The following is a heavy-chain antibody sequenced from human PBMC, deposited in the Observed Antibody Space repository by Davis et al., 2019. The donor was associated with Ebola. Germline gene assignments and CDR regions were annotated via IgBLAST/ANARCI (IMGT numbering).Heavy chain of an antibody. CDR2: IYWDDDK. D-gene: IGHD3-3*01. V-gene: IGHV2-5*02. J-gene: IGHJ4*02. CDR3: AHSVPKKFFESNAVFDY. CDR1: GFSLITTGVG. Sequence: SGPTLVKPTQTLTLTCTFSGFSLITTGVGVGWIRQPPGKALEWLALIYWDDDKRYTPSLYSRLTITKDTSKNQVFLIMPNMDPVDTATYYCAHSVPKKFFESNAVFDYWGQGSLVTVSS.